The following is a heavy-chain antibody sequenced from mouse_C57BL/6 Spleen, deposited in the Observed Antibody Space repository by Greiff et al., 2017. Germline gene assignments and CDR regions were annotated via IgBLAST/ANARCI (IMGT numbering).Heavy chain of an antibody. Sequence: EVKLVESGPGMVKPSQSLSLTCTVTGYSITSGYDWHWIRHFPGNKLEWMGYISYSGSTNYNPSLKSRISLTHDTSKNHFFLKLNSVTTEDTATYYCARGGDYEYFDVWGTGTTVTVSS. V-gene: IGHV3-1*01. CDR2: ISYSGST. J-gene: IGHJ1*03. CDR3: ARGGDYEYFDV. CDR1: GYSITSGYD. D-gene: IGHD2-4*01.